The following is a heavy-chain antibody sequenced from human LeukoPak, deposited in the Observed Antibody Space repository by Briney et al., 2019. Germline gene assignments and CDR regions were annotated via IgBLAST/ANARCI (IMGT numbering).Heavy chain of an antibody. CDR2: ISGSGDNT. CDR1: GFTFSNYM. Sequence: AGGSLRLSCAASGFTFSNYMMHWVRQAPGKGLVWVSGISGSGDNTYYADSVKGRFTISRDNSKNTLYVQVNSLGTEDTAAYYCAKGSYYDSSGSFYFDYWGQGTLVTVSS. CDR3: AKGSYYDSSGSFYFDY. V-gene: IGHV3-23*01. D-gene: IGHD3-22*01. J-gene: IGHJ4*02.